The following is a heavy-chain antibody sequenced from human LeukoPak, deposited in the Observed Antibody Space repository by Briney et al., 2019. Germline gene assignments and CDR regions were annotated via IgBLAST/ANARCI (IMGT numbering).Heavy chain of an antibody. Sequence: GGSLRLSCPASGFTFSRYGSHWVRQAPGKWLEWVAFIRFDGSEKYYSDSVKGRFTISRDNSKNTLYLQMNSLRAEGTAVFYCAKDSIPDCSISSCYGADWFDPWGQGTLVTVSS. CDR1: GFTFSRYG. J-gene: IGHJ5*02. CDR2: IRFDGSEK. CDR3: AKDSIPDCSISSCYGADWFDP. V-gene: IGHV3-30*02. D-gene: IGHD2-2*01.